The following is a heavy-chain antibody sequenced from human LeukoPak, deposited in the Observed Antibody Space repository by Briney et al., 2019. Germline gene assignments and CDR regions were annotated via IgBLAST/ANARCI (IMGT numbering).Heavy chain of an antibody. CDR1: GFTFSSYT. J-gene: IGHJ4*02. Sequence: GGSLRLSCAASGFTFSSYTMSWVRQAPGEGLEWLSAINNRGSSTYYAGSVKDRFTISRDNSEDTLYLQMNSLTVDDTAVYFCAKERQTGDYFTSDYWGQGTLVTVSS. V-gene: IGHV3-23*01. CDR2: INNRGSST. D-gene: IGHD4-17*01. CDR3: AKERQTGDYFTSDY.